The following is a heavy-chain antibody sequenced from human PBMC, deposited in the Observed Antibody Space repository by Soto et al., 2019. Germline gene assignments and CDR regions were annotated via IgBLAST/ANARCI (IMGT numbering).Heavy chain of an antibody. D-gene: IGHD6-6*01. V-gene: IGHV3-33*01. CDR3: ASCSRIAARRASYYYYMDV. Sequence: GGSLRLSCAASGFTFSSYGMHWVRQAPGKGLEWVAVIWYDGSNKYYADSVKGRFTISRDNSKNTLYLQMNSLRAEATAVYYCASCSRIAARRASYYYYMDVWGKGTTVTVSS. J-gene: IGHJ6*03. CDR1: GFTFSSYG. CDR2: IWYDGSNK.